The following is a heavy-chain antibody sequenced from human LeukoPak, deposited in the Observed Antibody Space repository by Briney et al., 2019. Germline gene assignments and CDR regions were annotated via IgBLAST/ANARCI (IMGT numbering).Heavy chain of an antibody. D-gene: IGHD4-23*01. V-gene: IGHV1-69*05. CDR3: ARDPRGGKPRFDY. CDR2: IIPIFGTA. J-gene: IGHJ4*02. CDR1: GGTFSSYA. Sequence: SVKVSCKASGGTFSSYAISWVRRAPGQGLEWMGGIIPIFGTADYAQTFQGRVTITTDESTSTAYMELSSLRSEDTAVYYCARDPRGGKPRFDYWGQGTLVTVSS.